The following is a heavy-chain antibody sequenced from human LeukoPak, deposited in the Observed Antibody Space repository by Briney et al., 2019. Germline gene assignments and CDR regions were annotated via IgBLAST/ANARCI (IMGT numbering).Heavy chain of an antibody. Sequence: PSETLSLTCTVSGGSISSYYWIWIRQPPGKGLEWIGYIYYSGSTNYNPSLKSRVTISVDTSKNQFSLKLSSVTAADTAVYYCARVTYCSGGSCYDSDNWFDPWGQGTLVTVSS. D-gene: IGHD2-15*01. CDR3: ARVTYCSGGSCYDSDNWFDP. V-gene: IGHV4-59*01. CDR2: IYYSGST. CDR1: GGSISSYY. J-gene: IGHJ5*02.